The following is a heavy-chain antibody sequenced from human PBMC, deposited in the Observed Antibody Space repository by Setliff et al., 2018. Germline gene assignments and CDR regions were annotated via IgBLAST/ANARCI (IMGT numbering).Heavy chain of an antibody. V-gene: IGHV3-7*03. J-gene: IGHJ4*02. D-gene: IGHD2-2*01. CDR1: GFIFNNFW. CDR2: INQRESAK. Sequence: GGSLRLSCSASGFIFNNFWMSWVRQAPGKGLEWVANINQRESAKLYVDSVKGRFTISRDNAENSLYLQMTSLRAEDTAVYYCARTRDCDTTTCHIYCRGAFDYWGQGTLVTVSS. CDR3: ARTRDCDTTTCHIYCRGAFDY.